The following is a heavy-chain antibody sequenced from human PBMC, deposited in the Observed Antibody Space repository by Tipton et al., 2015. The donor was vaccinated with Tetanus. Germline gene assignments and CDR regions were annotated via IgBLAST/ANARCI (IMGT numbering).Heavy chain of an antibody. Sequence: SLRLSCAASGLTVSSNYMSWVRQAPGKGLEWVSVIYSGGSTYYADSVKGRFTISRDNSKNTLYLQMNSLRAEDTAVYYCARGSGYSYGFFRAVDYWGQGTLVTVSS. CDR2: IYSGGST. D-gene: IGHD5-18*01. CDR3: ARGSGYSYGFFRAVDY. CDR1: GLTVSSNY. J-gene: IGHJ4*02. V-gene: IGHV3-53*01.